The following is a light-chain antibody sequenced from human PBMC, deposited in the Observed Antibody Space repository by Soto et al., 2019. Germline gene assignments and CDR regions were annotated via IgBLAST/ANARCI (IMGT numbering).Light chain of an antibody. J-gene: IGKJ5*01. V-gene: IGKV3-11*01. CDR3: QQRSNWPPSIT. CDR2: DAS. Sequence: EIVFTQSPSTLSLSPGERATLSCRASQSVSSYLAWYQQKPGQAPRLLIYDASNRATGIPARFSGSGSGTDFTLTISSLEPEDFAAYYCQQRSNWPPSITFGQGTRLEIK. CDR1: QSVSSY.